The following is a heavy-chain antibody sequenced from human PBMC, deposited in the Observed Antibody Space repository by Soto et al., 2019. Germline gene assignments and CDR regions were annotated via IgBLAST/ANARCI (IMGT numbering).Heavy chain of an antibody. CDR3: ARRVPAAPNWFDP. D-gene: IGHD2-2*01. Sequence: QVQLQASGPGLVKPSGTLSLTCAVSGGSISSGTWWSWVRQPPGRGLEWIGEIYHSGSPNYNPSLKNRVTMSVDKSKNLFSLRLSSVTAADSALYYCARRVPAAPNWFDPWGQGTLVTVSS. CDR2: IYHSGSP. J-gene: IGHJ5*02. V-gene: IGHV4-4*02. CDR1: GGSISSGTW.